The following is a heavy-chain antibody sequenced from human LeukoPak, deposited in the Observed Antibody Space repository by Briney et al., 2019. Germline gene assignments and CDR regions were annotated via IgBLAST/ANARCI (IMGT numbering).Heavy chain of an antibody. D-gene: IGHD3-22*01. V-gene: IGHV1-8*01. CDR1: GYTFSSYD. CDR2: MNPTTGNT. Sequence: ASVKVSCKASGYTFSSYDINWVRQATGQGLEWMGWMNPTTGNTGYEQKLQGRITMTRDTSINTAYMEISSLRSEDTAVYYCARLSETPAYYDTHVYYYLGYWGQGTLVTVSS. J-gene: IGHJ4*02. CDR3: ARLSETPAYYDTHVYYYLGY.